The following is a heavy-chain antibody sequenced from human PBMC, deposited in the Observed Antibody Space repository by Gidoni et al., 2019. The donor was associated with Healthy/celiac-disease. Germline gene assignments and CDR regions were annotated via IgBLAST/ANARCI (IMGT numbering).Heavy chain of an antibody. Sequence: QAQLQQWGAGSLKPSETLSLTCAVYGGPCSGYYWSWIRQPPGKGLEWIGDINHSGSTNYTPSLKSRVTISVDTSKNQFSLKLSSVTAADTAVYYCARRPGDEMATIANWFDPWGQGTLVTVSS. CDR1: GGPCSGYY. J-gene: IGHJ5*02. CDR3: ARRPGDEMATIANWFDP. V-gene: IGHV4-34*01. CDR2: INHSGST. D-gene: IGHD5-12*01.